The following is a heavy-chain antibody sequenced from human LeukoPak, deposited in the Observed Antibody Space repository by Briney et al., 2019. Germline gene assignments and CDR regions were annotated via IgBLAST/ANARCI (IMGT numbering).Heavy chain of an antibody. Sequence: GGSLRLSCAASGFTFSSYGMHWVRQAPGKGLEWVSAISGSGDSTYYADSVKGRFTISRDNSKYTLSLQMNSLRAEDTAVYYCARKSASGNYPLDYWGQGTLVTVSS. J-gene: IGHJ4*02. CDR1: GFTFSSYG. CDR3: ARKSASGNYPLDY. D-gene: IGHD3-10*01. CDR2: ISGSGDST. V-gene: IGHV3-23*01.